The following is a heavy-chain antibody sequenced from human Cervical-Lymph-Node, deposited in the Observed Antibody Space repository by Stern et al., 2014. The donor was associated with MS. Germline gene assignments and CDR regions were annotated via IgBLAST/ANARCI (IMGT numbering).Heavy chain of an antibody. J-gene: IGHJ4*02. CDR3: ARYTVTTEYFDY. Sequence: ESGPALVKPTQTLTLTCTFSGFSLSTSGMCVSWIRQPPGKALEWLALIDWEDDKYYSTSLKTRLTISKDTSKNQVVLTMTNMDPVDTATYYCARYTVTTEYFDYWGQGTLVTVSS. D-gene: IGHD4-17*01. V-gene: IGHV2-70*01. CDR1: GFSLSTSGMC. CDR2: IDWEDDK.